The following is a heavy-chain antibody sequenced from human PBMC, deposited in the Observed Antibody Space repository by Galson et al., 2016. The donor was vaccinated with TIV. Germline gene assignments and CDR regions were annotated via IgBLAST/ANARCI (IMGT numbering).Heavy chain of an antibody. CDR2: INPNSGGT. V-gene: IGHV1-2*04. Sequence: SVKVSCKASGYTFTEYYIHWMRQAPGQGLEWMGWINPNSGGTMYAQKFQGWVTMTRDTSITTAYMERSRLKSDDTAVYYCAKIGQEHDAFDIWGQGTMVTVFS. CDR3: AKIGQEHDAFDI. D-gene: IGHD1/OR15-1a*01. CDR1: GYTFTEYY. J-gene: IGHJ3*02.